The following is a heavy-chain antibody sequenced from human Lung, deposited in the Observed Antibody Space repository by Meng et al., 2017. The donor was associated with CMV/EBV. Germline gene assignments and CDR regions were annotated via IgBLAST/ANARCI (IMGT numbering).Heavy chain of an antibody. D-gene: IGHD2-2*01. CDR1: GFTFSSYA. CDR2: IYSGGSST. CDR3: AKDRDCSSTSCSIRFDY. V-gene: IGHV3-23*03. J-gene: IGHJ4*02. Sequence: GESLKISCAASGFTFSSYAMNWVRQAPGKGLEWVSVIYSGGSSTYYADSVKGRFTISRDNSKNTLYLQMNSLRAEDTAVYYCAKDRDCSSTSCSIRFDYWGQGTLVTVSS.